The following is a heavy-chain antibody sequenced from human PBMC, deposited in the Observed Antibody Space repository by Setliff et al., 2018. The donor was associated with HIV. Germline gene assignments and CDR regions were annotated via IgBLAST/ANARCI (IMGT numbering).Heavy chain of an antibody. V-gene: IGHV4-38-2*02. J-gene: IGHJ6*03. Sequence: SETLSLTCTVSGRSISSGYYWGWIRQHPGKGPEWIGSIYYSGSTYYNPSLKSRVTISVDTSKNQFSLKLSSVTAADTAVYYCACGAAAGTDYYYYSYMDVWGKGTTVTVSS. D-gene: IGHD6-13*01. CDR2: IYYSGST. CDR3: ACGAAAGTDYYYYSYMDV. CDR1: GRSISSGYY.